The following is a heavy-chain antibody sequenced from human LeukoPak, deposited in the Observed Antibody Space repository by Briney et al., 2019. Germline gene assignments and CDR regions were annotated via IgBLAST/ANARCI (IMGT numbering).Heavy chain of an antibody. CDR1: GFTFSSYS. J-gene: IGHJ6*03. CDR2: VSSSSSYI. CDR3: ARSGIGVLRYNYNYMDV. V-gene: IGHV3-21*01. Sequence: GGSLRLSCAGSGFTFSSYSMNWVRQAPGKGLEWVSSVSSSSSYIYYADTLKGRFTISRDNANNSLDLLMNSLRAEDTAVYYCARSGIGVLRYNYNYMDVWGKGTTVIISS. D-gene: IGHD5-24*01.